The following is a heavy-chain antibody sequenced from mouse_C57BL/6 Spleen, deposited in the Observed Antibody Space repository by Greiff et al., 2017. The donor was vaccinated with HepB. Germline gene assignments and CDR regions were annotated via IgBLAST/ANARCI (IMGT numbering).Heavy chain of an antibody. CDR3: AREDYYGSSYWYFDV. CDR2: IDPNSGGT. V-gene: IGHV1-72*01. J-gene: IGHJ1*03. CDR1: GYTFTSYW. Sequence: QVQLKQPGAELVKPGASVKLSCKASGYTFTSYWMHWVKQRPGRGLEWIGRIDPNSGGTKYNEKFKSKATLTVDKPSSTAYMQLSSLTSEDSAVYYCAREDYYGSSYWYFDVWGTGTTVTVSS. D-gene: IGHD1-1*01.